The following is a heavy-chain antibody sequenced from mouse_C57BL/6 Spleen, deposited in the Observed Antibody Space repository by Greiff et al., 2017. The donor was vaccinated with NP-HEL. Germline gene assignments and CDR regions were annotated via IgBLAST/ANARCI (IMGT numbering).Heavy chain of an antibody. D-gene: IGHD2-2*01. CDR1: GFTFSSYA. V-gene: IGHV5-4*01. CDR2: ISDGGSYT. Sequence: EVKLMESGGGLVKPGGSLKLSCAASGFTFSSYAMSWVRQTPEKRLEWVATISDGGSYTYYPDNVKGRFTISRDNAKNNLYLQMSQLKSEDTAMYYCARDRGYDEKDHSYAMDYWGQGTSVTVSS. J-gene: IGHJ4*01. CDR3: ARDRGYDEKDHSYAMDY.